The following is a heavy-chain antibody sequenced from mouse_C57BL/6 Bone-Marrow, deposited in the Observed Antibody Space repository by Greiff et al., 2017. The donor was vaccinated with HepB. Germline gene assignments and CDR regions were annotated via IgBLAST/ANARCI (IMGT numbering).Heavy chain of an antibody. CDR1: GFTFSSYG. J-gene: IGHJ4*01. V-gene: IGHV5-6*02. CDR2: ISSGGSYT. CDR3: ARRSLGAMDY. Sequence: EVKLMESGGDLVKPGGSLKLSCAASGFTFSSYGMSWVRQTPDKRLEWVATISSGGSYTYYPDSVKGRFTISRDNAKNTLYLQMSSLKSEDTAMYDCARRSLGAMDYWGQGTSVTVSS. D-gene: IGHD3-1*01.